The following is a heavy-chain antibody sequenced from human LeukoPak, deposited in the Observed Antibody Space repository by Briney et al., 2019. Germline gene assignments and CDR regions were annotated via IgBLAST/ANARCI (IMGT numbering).Heavy chain of an antibody. J-gene: IGHJ4*02. CDR3: ARGGSKQEY. CDR2: IYYTGST. D-gene: IGHD2-15*01. CDR1: GGSITNYY. V-gene: IGHV4-59*01. Sequence: SETLSLTCTVSGGSITNYYWTWIRQPPGKGLEWIGYIYYTGSTNYNPSLKSRVAISVDTSKNQFSLKLSSVTAADTAVYYCARGGSKQEYWGQGTLVSVSS.